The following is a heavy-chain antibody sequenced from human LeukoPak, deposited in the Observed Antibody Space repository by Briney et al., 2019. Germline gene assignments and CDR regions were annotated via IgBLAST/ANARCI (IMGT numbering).Heavy chain of an antibody. V-gene: IGHV3-48*04. CDR1: GFPFNTYS. CDR3: ARGEWLSAPFDY. D-gene: IGHD3-3*01. J-gene: IGHJ4*02. Sequence: PGGSLRLSCAASGFPFNTYSMNWVRQAPGKGLEWVSYISSSSTGTMYYADSVKGRFTISRDNAKNSLSLQMNNLRAEDTAVYYCARGEWLSAPFDYWGQGTLVTVSS. CDR2: ISSSSTGTM.